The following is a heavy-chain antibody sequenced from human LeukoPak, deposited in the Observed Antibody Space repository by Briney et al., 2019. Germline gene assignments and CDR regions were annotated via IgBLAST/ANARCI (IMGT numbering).Heavy chain of an antibody. CDR3: AKSAGRGWLLYYFDS. Sequence: GGSLRLSCTASGFTFIDYAMSWVRQAPGKGLEWVSAITGSGGSIYYADSVKGRFTTSRDNSKNTLYLQMNSLRAEDTAVYYCAKSAGRGWLLYYFDSWGQGALVTVSS. CDR1: GFTFIDYA. D-gene: IGHD5-12*01. V-gene: IGHV3-23*01. CDR2: ITGSGGSI. J-gene: IGHJ4*02.